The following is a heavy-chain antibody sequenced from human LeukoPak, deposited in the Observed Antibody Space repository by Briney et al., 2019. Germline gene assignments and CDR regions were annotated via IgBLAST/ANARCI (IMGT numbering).Heavy chain of an antibody. CDR3: AKAGGIGGHYYGHYFDS. CDR2: IKQGGSEK. CDR1: GFTFSSYW. D-gene: IGHD2-21*02. Sequence: GGSLRLSCAASGFTFSSYWMSWVRQAPGKGLEWVANIKQGGSEKYYVDSVKGRFTISRDNAKNSLYLQMNSLRPEDTAFYYCAKAGGIGGHYYGHYFDSWGQGNMVTVSS. V-gene: IGHV3-7*03. J-gene: IGHJ4*02.